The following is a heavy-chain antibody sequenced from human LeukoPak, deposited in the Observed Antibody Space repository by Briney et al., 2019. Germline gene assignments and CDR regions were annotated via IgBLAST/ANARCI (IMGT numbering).Heavy chain of an antibody. CDR3: ARGILGATYYFDY. V-gene: IGHV3-21*01. Sequence: GGSLRLSCAASGFTVSSNYMSWVRQAPGKGLEWVSSISGSSRYIYYADSVKGRFTISRDNAKNSLYLQMNSLRADDTAVYYCARGILGATYYFDYWGQGTLVTVSS. CDR1: GFTVSSNY. D-gene: IGHD1-26*01. J-gene: IGHJ4*02. CDR2: ISGSSRYI.